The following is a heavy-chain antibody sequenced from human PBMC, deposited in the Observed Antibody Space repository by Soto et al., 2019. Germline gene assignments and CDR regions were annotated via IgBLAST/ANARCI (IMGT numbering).Heavy chain of an antibody. J-gene: IGHJ3*02. CDR2: ISYDGSNK. V-gene: IGHV3-30-3*01. CDR3: ARDRFDAFDI. Sequence: QVQLVESGGGVVQPGRSLRLSCAASGFTFSSYAMHWVRQAPGKGLEWVAVISYDGSNKYYADSVKGRFTISRDNSKNTLYLQMNSLRAEDTAVYYCARDRFDAFDIWGQGTMVTVSS. CDR1: GFTFSSYA.